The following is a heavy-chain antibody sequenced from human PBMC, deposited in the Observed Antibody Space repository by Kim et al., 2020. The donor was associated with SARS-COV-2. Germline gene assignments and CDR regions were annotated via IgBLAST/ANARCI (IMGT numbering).Heavy chain of an antibody. J-gene: IGHJ6*02. Sequence: ASVKVSCKASGYTFTSYYMHWVLQAPGQGLEWMGIINPSGGSTSYAQKFQGRVTMTRDTSTSTVYMELSSLRSEDTAVYYCARDLIRGTTPGYYYGMDVWGQGTTVTVSS. CDR2: INPSGGST. V-gene: IGHV1-46*01. D-gene: IGHD3-10*01. CDR3: ARDLIRGTTPGYYYGMDV. CDR1: GYTFTSYY.